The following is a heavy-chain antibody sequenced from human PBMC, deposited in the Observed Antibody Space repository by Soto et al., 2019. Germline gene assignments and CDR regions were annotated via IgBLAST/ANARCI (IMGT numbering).Heavy chain of an antibody. CDR1: GYTFTTYG. CDR2: ISAYNGNT. D-gene: IGHD6-6*01. Sequence: QAQLVQSGAEVNKPGASVKVSCKASGYTFTTYGISWVRQAPGRGLEWMGWISAYNGNTKDAQKFQDRDTMTTDAFTSTAYMELRSLTSDDTAVYYCARDREAARPGWFDPWGQGTLVTVSS. V-gene: IGHV1-18*04. J-gene: IGHJ5*02. CDR3: ARDREAARPGWFDP.